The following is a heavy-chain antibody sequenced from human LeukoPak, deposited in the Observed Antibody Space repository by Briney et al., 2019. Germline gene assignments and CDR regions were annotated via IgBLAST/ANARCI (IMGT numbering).Heavy chain of an antibody. D-gene: IGHD4-11*01. Sequence: PAGSLRLSCAASGFTFSRYWMHWVRHAPGKGLVWVSRINSDGSSTSYADSVKGRFTISRDNAKNTLYLQMNSLTVEDTAVYYCARDGLTETTRDSDYWGQGTLVTVSS. CDR2: INSDGSST. CDR1: GFTFSRYW. V-gene: IGHV3-74*01. CDR3: ARDGLTETTRDSDY. J-gene: IGHJ4*02.